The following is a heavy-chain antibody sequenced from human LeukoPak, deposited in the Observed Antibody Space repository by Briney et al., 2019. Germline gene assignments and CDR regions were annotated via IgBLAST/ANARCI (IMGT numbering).Heavy chain of an antibody. Sequence: APVKVSCKASGGTFSSYAISWVRQAPGQGLEWMGGIIPIFGTANYAQKFQGRVTITADKSTSTAYMELSSLRSEDTAVYYCARIVATHFDYWGQGTLVTVSS. J-gene: IGHJ4*02. D-gene: IGHD5-12*01. CDR1: GGTFSSYA. V-gene: IGHV1-69*06. CDR2: IIPIFGTA. CDR3: ARIVATHFDY.